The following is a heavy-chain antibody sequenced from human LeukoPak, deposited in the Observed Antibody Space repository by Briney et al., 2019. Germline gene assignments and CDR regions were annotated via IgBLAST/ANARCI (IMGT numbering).Heavy chain of an antibody. V-gene: IGHV3-64*02. CDR1: GFTFSTFA. CDR2: ISSDGAGT. J-gene: IGHJ6*02. CDR3: VRDCGGDCLYGMDV. D-gene: IGHD2-21*02. Sequence: GGSLRLSCVASGFTFSTFALHWVRQAPGKGLEYVSGISSDGAGTFYADSVKGRFTISRDNTKNTLFLQMGSLRAEDMAVYYCVRDCGGDCLYGMDVWGQGTTVTVSS.